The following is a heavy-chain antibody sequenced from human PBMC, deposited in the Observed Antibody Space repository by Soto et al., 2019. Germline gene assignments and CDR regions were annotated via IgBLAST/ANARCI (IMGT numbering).Heavy chain of an antibody. D-gene: IGHD2-2*01. CDR2: INAGNGNT. Sequence: QVQLVQSGAEVKKPGASVKVSCKASGYTFTSYAMHWVRQAPGQRLEWMGWINAGNGNTKYSQKFQGRVTITRDTSASTAYMELSSLRSEDTAVYYCARGLQVPAAMVDYWGQGTLVTVSS. J-gene: IGHJ4*02. CDR1: GYTFTSYA. V-gene: IGHV1-3*01. CDR3: ARGLQVPAAMVDY.